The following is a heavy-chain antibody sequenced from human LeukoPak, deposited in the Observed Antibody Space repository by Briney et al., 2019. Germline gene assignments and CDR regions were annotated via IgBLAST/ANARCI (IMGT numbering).Heavy chain of an antibody. J-gene: IGHJ5*02. CDR2: ISAYNGNT. V-gene: IGHV1-18*01. Sequence: ASVKVSCKASGYTFTSYGISWVRQAPGQGLEWMGWISAYNGNTNYAQKLQGRVTMTTDTSTSTAYMELRSLRSDDTAVYYCARSTGSSWSRGGWLDPWGQGTLVTVSS. CDR3: ARSTGSSWSRGGWLDP. CDR1: GYTFTSYG. D-gene: IGHD6-13*01.